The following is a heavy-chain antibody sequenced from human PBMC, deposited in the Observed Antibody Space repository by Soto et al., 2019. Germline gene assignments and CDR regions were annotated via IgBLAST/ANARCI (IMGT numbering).Heavy chain of an antibody. V-gene: IGHV4-31*03. CDR3: ARDRYYDILSKNCFDP. CDR2: IYYSGST. Sequence: QVQLQESGPGLVKPSQTLSLTCTVSGGSISSGGYYWSWIRQHPGKGLEWIGYIYYSGSTYYNPSLKSRVTISVEPSTNPFSLQLSSVTAADTAVYYCARDRYYDILSKNCFDPWGQVPLVTVSS. D-gene: IGHD3-9*01. J-gene: IGHJ5*02. CDR1: GGSISSGGYY.